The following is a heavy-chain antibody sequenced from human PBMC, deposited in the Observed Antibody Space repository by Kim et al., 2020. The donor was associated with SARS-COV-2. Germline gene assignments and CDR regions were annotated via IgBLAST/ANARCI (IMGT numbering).Heavy chain of an antibody. CDR1: GYTFTDYY. D-gene: IGHD3-10*01. CDR2: INPDSGGT. Sequence: ASVKVSCEASGYTFTDYYIHWVRQAPGQALEWMGWINPDSGGTKFAQKFQGTVTMTRDTSISTFYMEMSSLRSDDTAIYYCARGGGFGELKFWGQGTLVT. CDR3: ARGGGFGELKF. J-gene: IGHJ4*02. V-gene: IGHV1-2*02.